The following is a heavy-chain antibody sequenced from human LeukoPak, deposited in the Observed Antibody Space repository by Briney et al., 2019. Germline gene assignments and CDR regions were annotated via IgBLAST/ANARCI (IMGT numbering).Heavy chain of an antibody. V-gene: IGHV3-23*01. CDR3: AKGSDILTGYSTIYGMDV. CDR1: GFTFSSYA. CDR2: ISGSGGST. Sequence: GGSLRLSCAASGFTFSSYAMSWVRQAPGKGLEWVSAISGSGGSTYYADSVKGRFTISRDNSKNTLYLQMNSLRAEDTAVYYCAKGSDILTGYSTIYGMDVWGQGTTVTVSS. D-gene: IGHD3-9*01. J-gene: IGHJ6*02.